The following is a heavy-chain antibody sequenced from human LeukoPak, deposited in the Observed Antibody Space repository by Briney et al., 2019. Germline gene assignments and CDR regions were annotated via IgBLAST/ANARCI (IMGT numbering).Heavy chain of an antibody. CDR3: AKRGVVVRVFLVGFHKEAYYFDS. Sequence: GGSLRLSCGVSGITLSNYGMSWVRQASGKGLEWVAGLSGSAGGTNYADSVKGRFTISRDNSKNTLFLQMDRLRAEDTAVYFCAKRGVVVRVFLVGFHKEAYYFDSWGQGAQVTVSS. CDR2: LSGSAGGT. J-gene: IGHJ4*02. CDR1: GITLSNYG. V-gene: IGHV3-23*01. D-gene: IGHD3-16*02.